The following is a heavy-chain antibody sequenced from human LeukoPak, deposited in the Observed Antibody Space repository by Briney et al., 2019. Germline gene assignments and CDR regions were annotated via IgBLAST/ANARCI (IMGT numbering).Heavy chain of an antibody. D-gene: IGHD3-3*01. CDR3: TRSEGKGFDY. CDR2: IRSKANSYAT. Sequence: GGSLRLSCAASGFTFSGSAMHWVRQASGKGLEWVGRIRSKANSYATAYAASVKGRFTISRDDSENTVYLQMNSLKTEDTAVYYCTRSEGKGFDYWGQGALGTVSS. V-gene: IGHV3-73*01. CDR1: GFTFSGSA. J-gene: IGHJ4*02.